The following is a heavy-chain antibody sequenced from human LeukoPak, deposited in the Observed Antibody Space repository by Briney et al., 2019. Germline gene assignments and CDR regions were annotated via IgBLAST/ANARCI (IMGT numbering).Heavy chain of an antibody. D-gene: IGHD3-3*01. Sequence: GASVKVSCKASGYTFTSYDINWVRQATGQGLEWMGWMNPNSGNTGYAQKFQGRVTMTRNTSISTAYMELSSLRSEDTAVYYCARGPITIFGAVISNWGQGTLVTVSS. V-gene: IGHV1-8*01. J-gene: IGHJ4*02. CDR3: ARGPITIFGAVISN. CDR1: GYTFTSYD. CDR2: MNPNSGNT.